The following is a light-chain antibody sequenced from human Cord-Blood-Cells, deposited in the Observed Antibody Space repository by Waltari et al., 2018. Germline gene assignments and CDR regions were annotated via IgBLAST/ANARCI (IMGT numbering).Light chain of an antibody. CDR3: QQYGSSPWT. V-gene: IGKV3-20*01. CDR2: GAS. Sequence: EIVLTQSPGTLSLSPGERATLSCRASQSVSSSYLAWYQQKPGQAPRLLIVGASVRATGIPDRFSGSGSGTDFTLTISRLEPEDFAVYYCQQYGSSPWTFGQGTKVEIK. J-gene: IGKJ1*01. CDR1: QSVSSSY.